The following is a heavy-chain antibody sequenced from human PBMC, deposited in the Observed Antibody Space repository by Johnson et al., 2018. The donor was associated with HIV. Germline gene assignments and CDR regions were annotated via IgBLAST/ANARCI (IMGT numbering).Heavy chain of an antibody. CDR3: TNGEWDSRGYYTRVGAFDI. J-gene: IGHJ3*02. D-gene: IGHD3-22*01. CDR1: GFTFSSYG. CDR2: ISYDGSNK. V-gene: IGHV3-30*18. Sequence: QVQLVESGGGVVQPGRSLRLSCAASGFTFSSYGMHWVRQAPGKGLEWVAVISYDGSNKYYADSVKGRFTISRDNSKNTLYLQMNSLRAEDTAVYYCTNGEWDSRGYYTRVGAFDIWGQGTMVTVSS.